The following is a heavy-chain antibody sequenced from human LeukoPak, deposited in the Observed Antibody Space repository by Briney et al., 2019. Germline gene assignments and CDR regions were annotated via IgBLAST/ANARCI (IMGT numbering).Heavy chain of an antibody. CDR1: GGTFSSYA. V-gene: IGHV1-69*13. Sequence: SVKVSCKASGGTFSSYAISWVRQAPGQGLEWMGGIIPIFGTANYAQKFQGRVTITADESTSTAYMALSSLRSEDTAVYYCARDLYRGGLYNYWGQGTLVTVSS. CDR3: ARDLYRGGLYNY. CDR2: IIPIFGTA. J-gene: IGHJ4*02. D-gene: IGHD3-16*02.